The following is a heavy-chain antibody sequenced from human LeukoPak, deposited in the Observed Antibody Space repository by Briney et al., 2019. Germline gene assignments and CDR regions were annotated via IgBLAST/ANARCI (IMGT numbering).Heavy chain of an antibody. CDR3: AKALTRWAFDI. Sequence: GGSLRLSCAASGFTLSSSWMSWVRQAPGKGLEWVSSISLSTDGTTYADSAKGRFAISTDNAKKTIYLQMDSLRVEDTAIYYCAKALTRWAFDIWGQGTMVTVSS. CDR2: ISLSTDGT. V-gene: IGHV3-23*01. CDR1: GFTLSSSW. D-gene: IGHD3-16*01. J-gene: IGHJ3*02.